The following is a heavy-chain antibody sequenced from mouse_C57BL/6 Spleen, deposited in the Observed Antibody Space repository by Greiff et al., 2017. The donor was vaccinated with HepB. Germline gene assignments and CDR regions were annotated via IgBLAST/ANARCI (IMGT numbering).Heavy chain of an antibody. CDR3: TSPRFAY. J-gene: IGHJ3*01. V-gene: IGHV1-15*01. CDR1: GYTFTDYE. CDR2: IDPETGGT. Sequence: QVQLKESGAELVRPGASVTLSCKASGYTFTDYEMHWVKQTPVHGLEWIGAIDPETGGTAYNQKFKGKAILTADKSSSTAYMELRSLTSEDSAVYYCTSPRFAYWGQGTLVTVSA.